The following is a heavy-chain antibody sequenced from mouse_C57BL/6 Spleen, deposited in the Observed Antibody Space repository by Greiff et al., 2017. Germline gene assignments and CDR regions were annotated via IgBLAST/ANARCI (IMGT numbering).Heavy chain of an antibody. D-gene: IGHD2-3*01. V-gene: IGHV5-16*01. CDR1: GFTFSDYY. CDR3: ARDKGIYDGYLDY. Sequence: EVMLVESEGGLVQPGSSMKLSCTASGFTFSDYYMAWVRQVPEKGLEWVANINYDGSSTYYLDSLKSRFIISRDNAKNILYLQMSSLKSEDTATYYCARDKGIYDGYLDYWGQGTSVTVSS. J-gene: IGHJ4*01. CDR2: INYDGSST.